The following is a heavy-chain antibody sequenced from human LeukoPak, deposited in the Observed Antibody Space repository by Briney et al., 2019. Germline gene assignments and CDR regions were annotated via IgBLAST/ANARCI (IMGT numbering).Heavy chain of an antibody. CDR2: VGSGGST. J-gene: IGHJ4*02. CDR3: AKDRLEVVGALFDY. CDR1: GFIFSSYA. Sequence: GGSLRLSCAASGFIFSSYAMSWVRQAPGKGLEWVSYVGSGGSTYYADSVKGRFTISRDNSKNTLYLQMNSLRAEDTAVYYCAKDRLEVVGALFDYWGQGTLVTVSS. V-gene: IGHV3-23*01. D-gene: IGHD1-26*01.